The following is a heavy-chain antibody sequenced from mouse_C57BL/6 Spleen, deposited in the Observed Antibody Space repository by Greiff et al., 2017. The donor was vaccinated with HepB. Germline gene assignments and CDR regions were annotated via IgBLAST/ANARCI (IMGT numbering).Heavy chain of an antibody. J-gene: IGHJ3*01. Sequence: EVQLQQSGPVLVKPGASVKISCKASGYTFTDYYMNWVKQSHGKSLEWIGVINPYNGGTSYNQKFKGKATLTVDKSSSTAYMELNSLTSEDSAVYYCARSDGNYVRTTWFAYWGQGTLVTVSA. CDR2: INPYNGGT. CDR1: GYTFTDYY. CDR3: ARSDGNYVRTTWFAY. V-gene: IGHV1-19*01. D-gene: IGHD2-1*01.